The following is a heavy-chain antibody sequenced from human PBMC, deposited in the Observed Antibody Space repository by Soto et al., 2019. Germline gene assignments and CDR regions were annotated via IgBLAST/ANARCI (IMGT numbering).Heavy chain of an antibody. D-gene: IGHD6-13*01. Sequence: PGGSGLSCAASGFIFSNYHMNWVRQAPGKGLEWVSYIRNSGNTIYYANSVKGRFTISRDNAKDSLYLQMNSLRDEDTAVYYCTRQNIEHSSGWYPWGQGTLVTVSS. CDR3: TRQNIEHSSGWYP. V-gene: IGHV3-48*02. J-gene: IGHJ5*02. CDR2: IRNSGNTI. CDR1: GFIFSNYH.